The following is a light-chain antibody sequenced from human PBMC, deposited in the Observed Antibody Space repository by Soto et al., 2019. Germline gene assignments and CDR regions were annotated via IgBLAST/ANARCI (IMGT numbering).Light chain of an antibody. CDR3: QQLNIYPFT. CDR2: AAS. Sequence: DIQLTQSPSFLYASVGDRVTITCRASQGISSYLAWYQQKPGKAPKLLIYAASTLRSGVPSRFSGSGSGTEFNLTISSLQPEDVATYYCQQLNIYPFTFGPGTKVDIK. CDR1: QGISSY. J-gene: IGKJ3*01. V-gene: IGKV1-9*01.